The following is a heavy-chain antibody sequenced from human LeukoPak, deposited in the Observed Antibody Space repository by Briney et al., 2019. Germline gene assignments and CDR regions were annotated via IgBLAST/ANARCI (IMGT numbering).Heavy chain of an antibody. CDR1: GFTFDDYA. CDR2: ISWNSGSI. D-gene: IGHD2-2*01. J-gene: IGHJ5*02. Sequence: GGSLRLSCAASGFTFDDYAMHWVRQATGKGLEWVSGISWNSGSIGYADSVKGRFTISRDNAKNSLYLQMNSLRAEDTALYYCAKDIVSTSSNWFDPWGQGTLVTVSS. CDR3: AKDIVSTSSNWFDP. V-gene: IGHV3-9*01.